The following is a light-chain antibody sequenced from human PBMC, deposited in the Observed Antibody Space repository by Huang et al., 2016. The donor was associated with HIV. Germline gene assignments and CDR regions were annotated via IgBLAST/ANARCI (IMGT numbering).Light chain of an antibody. CDR1: QSVSTN. CDR3: QQYNNWPPEET. V-gene: IGKV3-15*01. J-gene: IGKJ3*01. CDR2: GAS. Sequence: EIVMTQSPATLSVSPGGRASLSCRASQSVSTNLAWYQQKAGQAPRLLMYGASIRATGIPAMFTGSGSGTEFTLTISSLQSEDFAVYYCQQYNNWPPEETFGPGTKVDMK.